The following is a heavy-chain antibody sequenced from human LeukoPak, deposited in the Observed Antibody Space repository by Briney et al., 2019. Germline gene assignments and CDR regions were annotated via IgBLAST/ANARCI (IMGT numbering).Heavy chain of an antibody. V-gene: IGHV3-30*04. Sequence: PGGSLRLSCAASGFSFSDYALHGVRQAPGKGVEWVAVISYGGTKEYYADSVKGRFTISKDNSKNTLYLQMNSLRHEDTAVYYCARNKPITAFFGMDVWGQGTTVIVSS. D-gene: IGHD6-6*01. J-gene: IGHJ6*02. CDR1: GFSFSDYA. CDR2: ISYGGTKE. CDR3: ARNKPITAFFGMDV.